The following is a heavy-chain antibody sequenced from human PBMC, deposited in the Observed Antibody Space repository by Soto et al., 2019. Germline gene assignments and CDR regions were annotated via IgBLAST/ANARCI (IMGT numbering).Heavy chain of an antibody. V-gene: IGHV3-23*01. D-gene: IGHD1-26*01. Sequence: EVQLLESGGGLVQPGGSLRLSCAASGFTFSSYAMSWVRQAPGKGPEWVSAISGSGGSTYYADSVKGRFTISRDNSKNTLYLQMNSLRAEDTAVYYCAKDIYSGSYFDPYYYYGMDGWGQGTTVTVSS. CDR3: AKDIYSGSYFDPYYYYGMDG. J-gene: IGHJ6*02. CDR1: GFTFSSYA. CDR2: ISGSGGST.